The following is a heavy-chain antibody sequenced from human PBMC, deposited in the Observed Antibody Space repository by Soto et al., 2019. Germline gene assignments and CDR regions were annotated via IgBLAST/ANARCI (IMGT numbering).Heavy chain of an antibody. CDR1: GGTFSSYA. CDR2: IIPIFGTA. D-gene: IGHD2-21*02. Sequence: SVKVSCKASGGTFSSYAISWVRQAPGQGLEWMGGIIPIFGTANYAQKFQGRVTITADESTSTAYMELSSLRSEDTAVYYCAVAYCGGDCYLGYYGMDVWGKGTTVTLS. V-gene: IGHV1-69*13. CDR3: AVAYCGGDCYLGYYGMDV. J-gene: IGHJ6*04.